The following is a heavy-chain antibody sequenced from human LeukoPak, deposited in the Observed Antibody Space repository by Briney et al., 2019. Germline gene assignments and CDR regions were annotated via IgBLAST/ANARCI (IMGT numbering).Heavy chain of an antibody. V-gene: IGHV3-23*01. J-gene: IGHJ4*02. CDR2: ISGSGGST. CDR1: GFTFSSYA. Sequence: GGSLRLSCADSGFTFSSYAMSWVRQAPGKGLEWVSAISGSGGSTYYADSVKGRFTISRDNSKNTLYLQMNSLRAEDTAVYYCAKSLTGYYKGGYFDYWGQGTLVTVSS. D-gene: IGHD3-9*01. CDR3: AKSLTGYYKGGYFDY.